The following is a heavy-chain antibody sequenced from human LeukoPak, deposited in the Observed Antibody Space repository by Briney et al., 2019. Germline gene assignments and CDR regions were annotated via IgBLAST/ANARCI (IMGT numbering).Heavy chain of an antibody. D-gene: IGHD1-1*01. Sequence: GRCLRLSCAASRVAFTMDSTRAGCQAPDEGVGWGAGISYDGSNKYYADSWKGRFTISRDNSKNTLYLQMNSLRAEDTAVYYCAKPTLGNDDGAFDIWGQGTMVTVSS. V-gene: IGHV3-33*05. CDR2: ISYDGSNK. CDR1: RVAFTMDS. CDR3: AKPTLGNDDGAFDI. J-gene: IGHJ3*02.